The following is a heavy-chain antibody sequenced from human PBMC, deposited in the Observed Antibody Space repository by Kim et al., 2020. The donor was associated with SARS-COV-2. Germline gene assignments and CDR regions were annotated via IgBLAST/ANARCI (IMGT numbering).Heavy chain of an antibody. Sequence: SETLSLTCTVSGYSISSGYYWGWIRQPPGKGLEWIGSIYHSGSTYYNPSLKSRVTISVDTSKNQFSLKLSSVTAADTAVYDCARDRVVVAATQGRGNWF. V-gene: IGHV4-38-2*02. CDR3: ARDRVVVAATQGRGNWF. J-gene: IGHJ5*01. CDR1: GYSISSGYY. CDR2: IYHSGST. D-gene: IGHD2-15*01.